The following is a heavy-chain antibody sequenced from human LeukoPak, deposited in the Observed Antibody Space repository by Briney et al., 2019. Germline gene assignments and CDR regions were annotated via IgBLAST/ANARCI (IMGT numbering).Heavy chain of an antibody. D-gene: IGHD6-19*01. CDR1: GYTFTGYY. CDR2: INPNSGGT. CDR3: ASHRGSMGYSSGWYFGDP. V-gene: IGHV1-2*02. J-gene: IGHJ5*02. Sequence: GASVKVSCKASGYTFTGYYMHWVRQAPGQGLEWMGWINPNSGGTNYAQKFQGKVTMTRDTCISTAYMELSRLRSDDTAVYYCASHRGSMGYSSGWYFGDPWGQGTLVTVSS.